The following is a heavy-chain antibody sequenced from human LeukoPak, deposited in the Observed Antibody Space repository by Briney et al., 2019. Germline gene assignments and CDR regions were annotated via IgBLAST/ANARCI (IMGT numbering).Heavy chain of an antibody. CDR2: ISAHNGNT. V-gene: IGHV1-18*01. CDR1: GYTFTSYG. CDR3: AIGGYYYYYYGMDV. Sequence: ASVKVSCKASGYTFTSYGISWVRQAPGQGLEWMEWISAHNGNTDYAQKLQGRVTMTTDTSTSTAYMELRSLRSDDTAVYYCAIGGYYYYYYGMDVWGQGTTVTVSS. J-gene: IGHJ6*02.